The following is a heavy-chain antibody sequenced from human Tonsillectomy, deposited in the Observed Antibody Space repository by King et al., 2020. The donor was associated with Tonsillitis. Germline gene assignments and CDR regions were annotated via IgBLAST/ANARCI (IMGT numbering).Heavy chain of an antibody. Sequence: VQLVESGGGVVQPGGSLTLSCAASGFTFSASVMHWVRQVPGKGLEWGALIMYGGKQKYYADSVKGRFIISRDNFEKTLYLHMSNLRIDDTAIYYCAKDLEGRLTFDQWGQGTLVTVSS. J-gene: IGHJ4*02. CDR2: IMYGGKQK. CDR1: GFTFSASV. V-gene: IGHV3-30*02. D-gene: IGHD3-9*01. CDR3: AKDLEGRLTFDQ.